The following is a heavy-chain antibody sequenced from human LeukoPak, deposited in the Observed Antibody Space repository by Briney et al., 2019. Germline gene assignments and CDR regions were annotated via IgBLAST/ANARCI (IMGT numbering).Heavy chain of an antibody. J-gene: IGHJ4*02. Sequence: GGPLRLSCAASGFTFNIFGMHWVRQVPGKGLEWVTFIQYNGNNKYYTESVKGRFTISRDNSKNTLYLQMNSLRTEDTAMYYCAKDNRDYYIDYWGQGTLVTVSS. CDR1: GFTFNIFG. D-gene: IGHD3-10*01. CDR2: IQYNGNNK. V-gene: IGHV3-30*02. CDR3: AKDNRDYYIDY.